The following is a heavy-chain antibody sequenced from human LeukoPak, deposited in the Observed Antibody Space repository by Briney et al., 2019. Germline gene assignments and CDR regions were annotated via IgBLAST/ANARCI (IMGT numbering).Heavy chain of an antibody. Sequence: GGSLRLSCAASGFTFSSYAMNWVRQAPGKGLEWVSSISSTSSYIYYADSAKGRFTISRDNAKNSLYLQMNSLRAEDTAVYYRARKSSAVAGPFDYWGQGTLVTVSS. CDR2: ISSTSSYI. J-gene: IGHJ4*02. CDR1: GFTFSSYA. V-gene: IGHV3-21*01. CDR3: ARKSSAVAGPFDY. D-gene: IGHD6-19*01.